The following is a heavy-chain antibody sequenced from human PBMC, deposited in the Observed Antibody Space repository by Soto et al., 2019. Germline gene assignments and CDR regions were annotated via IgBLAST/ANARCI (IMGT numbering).Heavy chain of an antibody. CDR2: ISGTSVYI. V-gene: IGHV3-21*01. CDR1: GFTSSNYN. Sequence: GGSLRLSCVASGFTSSNYNMNWVRQAPGKGLEWVSHISGTSVYIHYADSVKGRFTISRDNAKNSVYLQMDSLRVEDTAVYYCAREGALKPFSSWGQGALVTVSS. J-gene: IGHJ5*02. CDR3: AREGALKPFSS.